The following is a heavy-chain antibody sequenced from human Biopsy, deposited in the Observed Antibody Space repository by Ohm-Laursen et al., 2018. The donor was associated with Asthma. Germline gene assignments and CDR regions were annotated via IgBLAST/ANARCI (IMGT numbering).Heavy chain of an antibody. CDR3: ARMISYYHEMRAPFFDY. V-gene: IGHV7-4-1*02. CDR2: INTNTGNP. D-gene: IGHD3-22*01. Sequence: ASVCVSRKASGYTVTRCAINSVRQAPGQGLEWMGWINTNTGNPTYAQGFTGRFVFSLDTSVNTAHLQISSLKAEDTAVYYCARMISYYHEMRAPFFDYWGQGTLVTVSS. J-gene: IGHJ4*02. CDR1: GYTVTRCA.